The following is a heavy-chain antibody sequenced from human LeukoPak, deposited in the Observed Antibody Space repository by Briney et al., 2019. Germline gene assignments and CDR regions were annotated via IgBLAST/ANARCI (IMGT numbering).Heavy chain of an antibody. D-gene: IGHD6-19*01. V-gene: IGHV4-59*01. CDR1: GGSISSYY. Sequence: SETLSPTCTVSGGSISSYYWSWIRQPPGKGLEWIGYIYYSGSTNYNPSLKSRVTISVDTSKNQFSLKLSSVTAADTAVYYCARDLAVAATGGYWGQGTLVTVSS. CDR2: IYYSGST. CDR3: ARDLAVAATGGY. J-gene: IGHJ4*02.